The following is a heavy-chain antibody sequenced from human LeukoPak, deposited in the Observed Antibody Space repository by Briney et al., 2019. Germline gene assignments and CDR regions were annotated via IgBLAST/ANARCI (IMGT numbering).Heavy chain of an antibody. V-gene: IGHV3-30*02. CDR2: VRYDGSNT. CDR3: AKGLTIHDDSGYVDY. Sequence: PGESLRLSCAASGFTFSTYGMHWVRQPPGKGLQWVAFVRYDGSNTYYANSVKGRFTISTDNSKNTLHLQMNSLRAEDTAVYYGAKGLTIHDDSGYVDYWGQGTLVTVSS. J-gene: IGHJ4*02. D-gene: IGHD3-22*01. CDR1: GFTFSTYG.